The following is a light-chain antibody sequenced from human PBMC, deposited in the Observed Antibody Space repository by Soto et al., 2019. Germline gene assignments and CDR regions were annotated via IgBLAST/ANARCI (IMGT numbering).Light chain of an antibody. J-gene: IGKJ4*01. V-gene: IGKV1-5*03. CDR3: QQYNSYSLLT. CDR2: KAS. CDR1: QNVNNW. Sequence: DIQMTQSPSTLSASVGDRVTITCRASQNVNNWLAWYQQKPGKPPKLLISKASNLESGVPSRFSGSGSETEFTLTISSLQPDDFATYYCQQYNSYSLLTFAGGTRVDIK.